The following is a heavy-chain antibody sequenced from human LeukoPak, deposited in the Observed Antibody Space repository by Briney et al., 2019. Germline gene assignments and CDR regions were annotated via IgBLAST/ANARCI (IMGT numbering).Heavy chain of an antibody. Sequence: SETLSLTCTVSGGSISGYHWSWIRQPPGKGLEWIAYIYYTGSTGYNPSLKSRVTISIDTSKNQFSLKLSSVTAADTAVYYCARTENDGYNDYWGQGALVTVSS. D-gene: IGHD5-24*01. CDR1: GGSISGYH. V-gene: IGHV4-59*08. CDR2: IYYTGST. CDR3: ARTENDGYNDY. J-gene: IGHJ4*02.